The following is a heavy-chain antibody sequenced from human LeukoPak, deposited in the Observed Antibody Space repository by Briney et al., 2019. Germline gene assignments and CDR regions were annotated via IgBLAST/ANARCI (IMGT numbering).Heavy chain of an antibody. V-gene: IGHV4-39*07. Sequence: SETLSLTCTVSGGSVSSSSYYWGWIRQPPGKGLEWIGSIYYNGSTYYNPSLKSRVTISLDTSKNQFSLKLNSMTAADTAVYYCARAIVGYCSVNSCYFDAFDXXXXGAMVTVSS. CDR2: IYYNGST. J-gene: IGHJ3*02. CDR1: GGSVSSSSYY. D-gene: IGHD2-15*01. CDR3: ARAIVGYCSVNSCYFDAFDX.